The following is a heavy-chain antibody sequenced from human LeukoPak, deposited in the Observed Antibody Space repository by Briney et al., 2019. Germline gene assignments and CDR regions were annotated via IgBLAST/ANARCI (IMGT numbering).Heavy chain of an antibody. CDR2: IRYDGSDT. J-gene: IGHJ4*02. CDR3: AKNRGDYFDTTSHSFDS. V-gene: IGHV3-30*02. Sequence: GGSLRLSCAASGFVPSSFDMHWVRQAPGKGLEWVASIRYDGSDTYYADSVKGRFTVSRDNSQNTLYLQLSSLKTEDTAVYFCAKNRGDYFDTTSHSFDSWGQGTLVTVSS. D-gene: IGHD3-22*01. CDR1: GFVPSSFD.